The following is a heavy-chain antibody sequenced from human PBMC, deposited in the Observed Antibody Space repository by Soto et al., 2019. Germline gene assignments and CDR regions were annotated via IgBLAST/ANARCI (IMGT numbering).Heavy chain of an antibody. CDR3: AKLVTYYYDSSVDY. CDR2: ISGSGGST. J-gene: IGHJ4*02. V-gene: IGHV3-23*01. Sequence: PGGSLRLSCAASGFTFSSYAMSWVRQAPGKGLEWVSAISGSGGSTYYADSVKGRFTISRDNSKNTLYLQMNSLRAEDTAVYYCAKLVTYYYDSSVDYWGQGTPVTVSS. CDR1: GFTFSSYA. D-gene: IGHD3-22*01.